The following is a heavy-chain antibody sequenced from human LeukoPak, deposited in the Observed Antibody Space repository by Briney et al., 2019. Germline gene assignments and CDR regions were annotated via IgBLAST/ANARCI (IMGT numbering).Heavy chain of an antibody. J-gene: IGHJ6*04. V-gene: IGHV1-46*01. D-gene: IGHD3-3*01. CDR2: INPSGGST. CDR1: GGTFSSYA. CDR3: ARENYDFWSAMDV. Sequence: ASVKVSCKASGGTFSSYAISWVRQAPGQGLEWMGIINPSGGSTSYAQKFQGRVTMTRDTSTSTVYMELSSLRSEDTAVYYCARENYDFWSAMDVWGKGTTVTVSS.